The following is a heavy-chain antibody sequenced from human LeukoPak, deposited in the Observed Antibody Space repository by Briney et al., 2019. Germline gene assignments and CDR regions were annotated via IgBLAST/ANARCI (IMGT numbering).Heavy chain of an antibody. CDR2: INHSGST. V-gene: IGHV4-34*01. CDR3: ASRFGSYYWGPRFEP. D-gene: IGHD1-26*01. J-gene: IGHJ5*02. CDR1: GGSFSGYY. Sequence: SETLSLTCAVYGGSFSGYYWSWIRRPPGKGLEWIGEINHSGSTNYNPSLKSRVTISVDTSKNQFSLKLSSVTAADTAVYYCASRFGSYYWGPRFEPWGQGTLVTVSS.